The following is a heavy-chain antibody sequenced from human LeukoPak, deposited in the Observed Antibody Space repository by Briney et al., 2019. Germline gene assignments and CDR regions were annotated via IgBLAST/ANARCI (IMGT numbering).Heavy chain of an antibody. V-gene: IGHV1-18*01. CDR1: GYTFTSYD. D-gene: IGHD3-10*01. CDR2: ISAYNGNT. J-gene: IGHJ6*02. CDR3: ARRGTGITMVRGVIQYGMDV. Sequence: ASVKVSCKASGYTFTSYDINWVRQAPGQGLEWMGWISAYNGNTNYAQKLQGRVTMTTDTSTSTAYMELRSLRSDDTAVYYCARRGTGITMVRGVIQYGMDVWGQGTTVTVSS.